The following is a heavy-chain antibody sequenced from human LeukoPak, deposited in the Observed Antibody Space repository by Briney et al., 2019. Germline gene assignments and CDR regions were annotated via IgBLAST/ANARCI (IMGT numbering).Heavy chain of an antibody. D-gene: IGHD1/OR15-1a*01. J-gene: IGHJ4*02. Sequence: SETLSLTCTVSGGSISSYYWSWIRQPPGKGLEWIAYIYNSGSTNFNPSLRSRVTISVDTSKNQFSLKLTSVTAADTAVYYCARAPSSGTRGIGTFDYWGQGTPVTVSA. CDR1: GGSISSYY. CDR2: IYNSGST. V-gene: IGHV4-59*01. CDR3: ARAPSSGTRGIGTFDY.